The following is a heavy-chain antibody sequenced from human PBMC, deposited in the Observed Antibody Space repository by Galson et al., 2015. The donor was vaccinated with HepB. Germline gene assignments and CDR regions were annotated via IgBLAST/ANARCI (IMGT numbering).Heavy chain of an antibody. J-gene: IGHJ4*02. Sequence: VKVSCKVSGYTFTDYYMHWVQQAPGKGLEWMGLVDPEDGGTIYAEKFQGRVTITADTSTDTAYMELSSLRSEDTAVYYCATEGRAAAGPYYFDYWGQGTLVTVSS. CDR1: GYTFTDYY. CDR3: ATEGRAAAGPYYFDY. D-gene: IGHD6-13*01. CDR2: VDPEDGGT. V-gene: IGHV1-69-2*01.